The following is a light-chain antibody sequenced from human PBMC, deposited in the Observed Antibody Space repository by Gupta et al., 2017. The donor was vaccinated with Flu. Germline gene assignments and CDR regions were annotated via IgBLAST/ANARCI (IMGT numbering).Light chain of an antibody. CDR3: SSYTKANTVVV. Sequence: QSALTQPASVSGSPGQSIAISCTGTSSDIGGYDYVSWYQQHPGNAPKLMLFEVSRRPAGISERFSGSRSGNTASLTISGLLAEDEAFYYCSSYTKANTVVVFGGGTKLTVL. CDR1: SSDIGGYDY. CDR2: EVS. J-gene: IGLJ2*01. V-gene: IGLV2-14*01.